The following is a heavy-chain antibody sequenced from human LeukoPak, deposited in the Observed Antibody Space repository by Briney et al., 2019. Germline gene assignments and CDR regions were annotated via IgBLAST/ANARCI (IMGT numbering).Heavy chain of an antibody. V-gene: IGHV4-39*01. J-gene: IGHJ4*02. CDR1: GGSISSSSYF. D-gene: IGHD2-15*01. CDR2: ISYSGST. Sequence: PSETLSLTCTVSGGSISSSSYFWVWIRQPTGKGLEWIGSISYSGSTYYNPSLKSRVTISVGTSKNQFSLKLNSVTAADTAVYYCARSVNIVVEYYFDYWGQGTLVTVSS. CDR3: ARSVNIVVEYYFDY.